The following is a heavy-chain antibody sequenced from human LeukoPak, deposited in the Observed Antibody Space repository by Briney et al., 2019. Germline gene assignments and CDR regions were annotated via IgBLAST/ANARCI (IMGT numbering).Heavy chain of an antibody. CDR1: GFTFSSYA. D-gene: IGHD2-15*01. J-gene: IGHJ4*02. CDR2: ISYDGSNK. CDR3: ARAPRGYCSGGSCYSDY. Sequence: PGGSLRLSCAASGFTFSSYAMHWVRQAPGKGLEWVAVISYDGSNKYYADSVKGRFTISRDNSKNTLYLQMNSLRAEDTAVYYCARAPRGYCSGGSCYSDYWGQGTLVTVSS. V-gene: IGHV3-30-3*01.